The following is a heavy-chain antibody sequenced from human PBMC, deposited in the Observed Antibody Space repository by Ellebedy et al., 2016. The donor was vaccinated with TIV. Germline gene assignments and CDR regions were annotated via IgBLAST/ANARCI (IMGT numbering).Heavy chain of an antibody. Sequence: AASVKVSCKASGYTFTGHYMHWVRQAPGQTLEWMGWIHPDSGDTNYAQQFQGRVTLTRDTSISTAYLEFSRLRLDDTAVYFCASGAVGASDWWGQGALITVSS. V-gene: IGHV1-2*02. D-gene: IGHD1-26*01. CDR3: ASGAVGASDW. CDR1: GYTFTGHY. J-gene: IGHJ4*02. CDR2: IHPDSGDT.